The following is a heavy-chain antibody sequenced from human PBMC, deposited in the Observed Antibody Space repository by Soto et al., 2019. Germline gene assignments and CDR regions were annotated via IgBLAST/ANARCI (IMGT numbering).Heavy chain of an antibody. CDR2: INHSGST. Sequence: SETLSLTCAVYGGSFSGYYWSWIRQPPGKGLEWIGEINHSGSTNYNPSLKSRVTISVDTSKNQFSLKLSSVTAADTAVYYCARESSKYCSGGSCKRRDFEYWGQGTLVTVSS. J-gene: IGHJ4*02. CDR1: GGSFSGYY. D-gene: IGHD2-15*01. CDR3: ARESSKYCSGGSCKRRDFEY. V-gene: IGHV4-34*01.